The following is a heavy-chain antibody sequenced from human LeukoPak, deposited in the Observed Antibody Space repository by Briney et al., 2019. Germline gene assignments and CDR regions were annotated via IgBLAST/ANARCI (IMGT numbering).Heavy chain of an antibody. CDR3: AREGDRYYDFWSGMDY. D-gene: IGHD3-3*01. CDR2: IIPIFGTA. J-gene: IGHJ4*02. CDR1: GGTFSSYA. Sequence: SVKVSCKASGGTFSSYAISWVRQAPGQGLEWKGGIIPIFGTANYAEKFQGRVTITADESTSTAYMELSSLRSDDTAVYYCAREGDRYYDFWSGMDYWGQGTLVTVSS. V-gene: IGHV1-69*01.